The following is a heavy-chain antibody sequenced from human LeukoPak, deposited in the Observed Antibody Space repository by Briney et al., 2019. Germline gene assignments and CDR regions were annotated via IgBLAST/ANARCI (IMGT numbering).Heavy chain of an antibody. CDR2: IKDKSNGGTA. V-gene: IGHV3-15*01. CDR3: TTSVNELKRTWERAHYMDV. Sequence: GGSLRLSCAASGFTISGAWRSWVRQAPGKGLEWVGRIKDKSNGGTADHAAPVKDRFTVSRDDSKSTVYLPMNNLKTEDTAVYYCTTSVNELKRTWERAHYMDVWSKETTVTVSS. CDR1: GFTISGAW. J-gene: IGHJ6*03. D-gene: IGHD1-1*01.